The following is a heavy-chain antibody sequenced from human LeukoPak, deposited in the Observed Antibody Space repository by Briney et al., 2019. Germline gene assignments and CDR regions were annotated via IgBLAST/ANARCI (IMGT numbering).Heavy chain of an antibody. V-gene: IGHV4-59*08. Sequence: SETLSLTCTVSDGSISGYYWSWIRQPPGKGLEWIGYIFYSGSTNYNPSLKSRVTNSVDTSENQFSLNLRSVTAADTAVYFCARQASWLPYFDLWGRGTLVTVSS. J-gene: IGHJ2*01. D-gene: IGHD6-13*01. CDR2: IFYSGST. CDR1: DGSISGYY. CDR3: ARQASWLPYFDL.